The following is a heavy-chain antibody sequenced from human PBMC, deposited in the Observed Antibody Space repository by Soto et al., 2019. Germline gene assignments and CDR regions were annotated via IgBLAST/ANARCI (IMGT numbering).Heavy chain of an antibody. V-gene: IGHV3-7*01. J-gene: IGHJ5*02. CDR1: PFTFRSYS. D-gene: IGHD2-2*02. CDR3: AAIDHGSES. CDR2: INQDGSGR. Sequence: GGSLRLSCAASPFTFRSYSMHWVRRAPGKGLEWLANINQDGSGRYHADSVKGRFTISRDNAENSLYLQMNGLRVEDTAVYYCAAIDHGSESWGQGTLVTVSS.